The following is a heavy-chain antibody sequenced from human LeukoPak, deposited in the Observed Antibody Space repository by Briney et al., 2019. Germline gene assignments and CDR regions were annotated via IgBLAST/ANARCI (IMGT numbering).Heavy chain of an antibody. V-gene: IGHV4-31*11. D-gene: IGHD3-22*01. CDR1: GGXIISGGYY. Sequence: SQTLSLTCAVSGGXIISGGYYWSWIRQHPGKGLEWIGYIYYSGSTYYNPSLKSRVTISVDTSKNQFSLKLSSVTAADTAVYYCAGEGRYYDSSGYYLYSFDYWGQGTLVTVSS. CDR3: AGEGRYYDSSGYYLYSFDY. CDR2: IYYSGST. J-gene: IGHJ4*02.